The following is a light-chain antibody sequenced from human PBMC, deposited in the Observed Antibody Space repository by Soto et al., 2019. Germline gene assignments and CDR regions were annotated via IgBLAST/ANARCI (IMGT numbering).Light chain of an antibody. CDR1: QSVSSSY. CDR3: QQYGSSPYT. V-gene: IGKV3-20*01. CDR2: GAS. J-gene: IGKJ2*01. Sequence: ESVLTQSPGPLSLSPGERAPLSCRASQSVSSSYLAWYQQKPGQAPRLLIDGASSRATGIPDRFSGSGSGTDFTLTISRLEPEDFAVYYCQQYGSSPYTVGQGTKMEI.